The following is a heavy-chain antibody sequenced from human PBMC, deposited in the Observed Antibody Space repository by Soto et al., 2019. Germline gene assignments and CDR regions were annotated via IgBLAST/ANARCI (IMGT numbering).Heavy chain of an antibody. Sequence: GGSLRLSCAASGFTFSDYYMSWIRQAPGKGLEWVSYISSSGSTIYYADSVKGRFTISRDNAKNSLYLQMNSLRAEDTAVYYCYFGTGPNHYYYYYMDVWGKGTTVTVSS. J-gene: IGHJ6*03. V-gene: IGHV3-11*01. CDR1: GFTFSDYY. CDR2: ISSSGSTI. D-gene: IGHD3-3*01. CDR3: YFGTGPNHYYYYYMDV.